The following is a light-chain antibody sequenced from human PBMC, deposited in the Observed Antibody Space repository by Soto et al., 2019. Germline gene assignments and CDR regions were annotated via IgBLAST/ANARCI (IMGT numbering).Light chain of an antibody. CDR2: DAS. V-gene: IGKV3-20*01. J-gene: IGKJ1*01. Sequence: EIVLTQSPGTLSLSPGERATISCRASQSVSSRSLAWYQQKPGQAPRLLISDASNRAADIPDRFSGSGSGTDFTLTINRLEPEDFAVYYCQQYAGSPRTFGQGTKVDI. CDR1: QSVSSRS. CDR3: QQYAGSPRT.